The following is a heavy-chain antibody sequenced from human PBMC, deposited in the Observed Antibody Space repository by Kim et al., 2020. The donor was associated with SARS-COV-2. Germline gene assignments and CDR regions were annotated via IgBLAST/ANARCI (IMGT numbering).Heavy chain of an antibody. V-gene: IGHV4-34*01. CDR1: GGSFSGYY. D-gene: IGHD1-26*01. Sequence: SETLSLTCAVYGGSFSGYYWSWIRQPPGKGLEWIGEINHSGSTNYNPSLKSRVTISVDTSKNQFSLKLSSVTAADTAVYYCAGTTRIVGATSFDYWGQGTLVTVSS. CDR3: AGTTRIVGATSFDY. CDR2: INHSGST. J-gene: IGHJ4*02.